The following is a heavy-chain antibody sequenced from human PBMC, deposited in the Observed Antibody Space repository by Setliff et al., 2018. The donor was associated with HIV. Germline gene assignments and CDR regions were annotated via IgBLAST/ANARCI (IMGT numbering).Heavy chain of an antibody. Sequence: SETLSLTCAVYGGSFSGYYWSWIRQPPGKGLEWIGEVTHSGRTNYNPSLESRVTTSVDTSKNQFSLKLSSVTAADTAVYYCARRIWFGTTDYWGQGTLVTVSS. CDR3: ARRIWFGTTDY. CDR1: GGSFSGYY. D-gene: IGHD3-10*01. J-gene: IGHJ4*02. V-gene: IGHV4-34*01. CDR2: VTHSGRT.